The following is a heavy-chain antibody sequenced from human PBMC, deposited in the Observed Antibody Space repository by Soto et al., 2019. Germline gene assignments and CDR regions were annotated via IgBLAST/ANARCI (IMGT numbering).Heavy chain of an antibody. Sequence: QVQLQESGPGLVKPSQTLSLTCTVSGGSTSSGGYYWTWIRQHPGKGLEWIGYIYYSGSTHDNPFLESRAALSVGTSKHHFSPKRASVAAADTAVYYWARGLRYFVWLARGAYLDLWGRGTLVTVSS. CDR3: ARGLRYFVWLARGAYLDL. V-gene: IGHV4-31*03. D-gene: IGHD3-9*01. J-gene: IGHJ2*01. CDR2: IYYSGST. CDR1: GGSTSSGGYY.